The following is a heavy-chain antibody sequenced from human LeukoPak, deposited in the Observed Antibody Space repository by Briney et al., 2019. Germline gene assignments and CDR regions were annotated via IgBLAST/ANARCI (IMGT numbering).Heavy chain of an antibody. CDR1: GHTFTSNF. Sequence: ASVKVSCKASGHTFTSNFMHWVRQAPGQGLEWMAVLNPSDGDTTYAQKFQGRITMTRDTSTGKVYMELNSLTSEDTAVYFCAGETTAFDYGGQGTLVTVSS. CDR3: AGETTAFDY. J-gene: IGHJ4*02. CDR2: LNPSDGDT. V-gene: IGHV1-46*03. D-gene: IGHD1-14*01.